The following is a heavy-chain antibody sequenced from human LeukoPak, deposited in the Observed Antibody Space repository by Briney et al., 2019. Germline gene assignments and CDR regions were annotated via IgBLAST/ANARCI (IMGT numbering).Heavy chain of an antibody. Sequence: ASVKVSCKASGYTFTSYYMHWVRQAPGQGLEWMGIINPSGGSTSYAQKFQGRVTMTRDMSTSTVYMELSSLRSEDTAVYYCASGCSGGSCYPPYYYYYYMDVWGKGTTVTISS. V-gene: IGHV1-46*01. D-gene: IGHD2-15*01. CDR2: INPSGGST. CDR1: GYTFTSYY. J-gene: IGHJ6*03. CDR3: ASGCSGGSCYPPYYYYYYMDV.